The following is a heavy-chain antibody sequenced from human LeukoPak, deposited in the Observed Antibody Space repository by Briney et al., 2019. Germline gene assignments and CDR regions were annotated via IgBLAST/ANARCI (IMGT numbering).Heavy chain of an antibody. CDR2: INHSGST. Sequence: SETLSLTCAVYGGSFSDYYWSWIRQPPGKGLEWIGEINHSGSTNYNPSLKSRVTISVDTSKNQFSLKLSSVTAADTAVYYCARHRIMITFGGVIAPTEFDPWGQGTLVTVSS. V-gene: IGHV4-34*01. CDR3: ARHRIMITFGGVIAPTEFDP. J-gene: IGHJ5*02. D-gene: IGHD3-16*02. CDR1: GGSFSDYY.